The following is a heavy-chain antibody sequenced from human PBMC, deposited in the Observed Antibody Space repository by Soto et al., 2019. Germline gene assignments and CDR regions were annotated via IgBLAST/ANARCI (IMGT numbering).Heavy chain of an antibody. CDR1: GGSITSYY. D-gene: IGHD6-13*01. CDR3: ARDAGSSWKNSYYFYGLDV. V-gene: IGHV4-59*01. Sequence: SETLSLTCTVSGGSITSYYWSWIRQPPGKGLEWIGNIYYSGSTNYNPSLKSRVTISIDTSKNQFSLKLSPVTAADTAVYYCARDAGSSWKNSYYFYGLDVWGQGTTVTVSS. CDR2: IYYSGST. J-gene: IGHJ6*02.